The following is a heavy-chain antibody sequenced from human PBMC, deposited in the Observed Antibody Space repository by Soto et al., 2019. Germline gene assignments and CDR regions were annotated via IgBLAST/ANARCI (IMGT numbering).Heavy chain of an antibody. CDR1: GFTFSSYA. V-gene: IGHV3-64*01. CDR3: ARDRTQQPNTFYFDY. CDR2: ISSNGGST. J-gene: IGHJ4*02. D-gene: IGHD6-13*01. Sequence: GGFLRLSCAASGFTFSSYAMHWVRQAPGKGLEYVSAISSNGGSTYYANSVKGRFTISRDNSKNTLYLQMGSLRAEDMAVYYCARDRTQQPNTFYFDYWGQGTLVTVSS.